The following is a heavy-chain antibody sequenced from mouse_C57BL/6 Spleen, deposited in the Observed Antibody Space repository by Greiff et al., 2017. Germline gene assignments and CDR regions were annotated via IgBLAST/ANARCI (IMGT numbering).Heavy chain of an antibody. J-gene: IGHJ1*03. CDR1: GYTFTSYW. V-gene: IGHV1-50*01. D-gene: IGHD2-4*01. CDR2: IDPSDSYT. CDR3: ARSTMITEGYFDV. Sequence: QVQLQQSGAELVKPGASVKLSCKASGYTFTSYWMQWVKQRPGQGLEWIGEIDPSDSYTNYNQKFKGKATLTVDTSSSTAYMQLSSLTSEDSAVYYCARSTMITEGYFDVWGTGTTVTVSS.